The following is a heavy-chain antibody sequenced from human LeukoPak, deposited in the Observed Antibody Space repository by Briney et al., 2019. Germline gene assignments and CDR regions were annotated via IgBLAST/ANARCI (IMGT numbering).Heavy chain of an antibody. CDR3: ARHVATGATDAFDF. CDR2: IYYSGST. V-gene: IGHV4-59*08. D-gene: IGHD1-1*01. Sequence: PSETLSLTCTVSGGSISSYNWTWIRQPPGDGLEWIGYIYYSGSTNYHPSLKSRLTISVDTSKNQFSLKLSSVTAADTAVYYCARHVATGATDAFDFWGRGTMVTVSS. CDR1: GGSISSYN. J-gene: IGHJ3*01.